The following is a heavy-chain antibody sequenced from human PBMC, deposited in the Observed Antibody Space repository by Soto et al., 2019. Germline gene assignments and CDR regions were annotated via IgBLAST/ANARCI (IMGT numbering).Heavy chain of an antibody. D-gene: IGHD5-18*01. CDR2: MNPNSGNT. J-gene: IGHJ4*01. CDR3: ASAVAANRFDS. V-gene: IGHV1-8*01. CDR1: GYTFTSYD. Sequence: QVQLVQSGAEVKKPGASVKVSCKASGYTFTSYDINWVPQATGEGLEWMGWMNPNSGNTGSAQKFQGRVTMSRNTSISTAYMELSRLCSAATAVYYCASAVAANRFDSWGHGTLVTVSS.